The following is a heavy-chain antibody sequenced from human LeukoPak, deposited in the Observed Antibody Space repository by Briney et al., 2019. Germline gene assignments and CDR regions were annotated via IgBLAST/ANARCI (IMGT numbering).Heavy chain of an antibody. CDR2: MRRDGNEI. Sequence: PGGSLRLSCSASGFTFSTYWMSWVRQAPGKGLEWVANMRRDGNEIYYLDSVRGRFTISRDNAKNSLYLQMNSLRAEDTAVYYCARFLEWLDYYGMDVWGQGTTVTVSS. CDR1: GFTFSTYW. J-gene: IGHJ6*02. D-gene: IGHD3-3*01. V-gene: IGHV3-7*03. CDR3: ARFLEWLDYYGMDV.